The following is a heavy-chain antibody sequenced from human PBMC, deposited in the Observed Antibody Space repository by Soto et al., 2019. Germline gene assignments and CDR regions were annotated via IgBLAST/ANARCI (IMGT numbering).Heavy chain of an antibody. CDR3: ASTYYDILTGYQLGDYYYYGMDV. D-gene: IGHD3-9*01. CDR2: IIPILGIA. J-gene: IGHJ6*02. V-gene: IGHV1-69*02. CDR1: GGTFSSYT. Sequence: SVKVSCKASGGTFSSYTISWVRQAPGQGLEWMGRIIPILGIANYAQKFQGRVTITADKSTSTAYMELSSLRSEDTAAYYCASTYYDILTGYQLGDYYYYGMDVWG.